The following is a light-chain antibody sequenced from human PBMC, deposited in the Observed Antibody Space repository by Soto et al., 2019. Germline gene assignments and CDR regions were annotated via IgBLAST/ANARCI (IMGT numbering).Light chain of an antibody. CDR2: AAS. CDR1: QSISSD. J-gene: IGKJ4*01. CDR3: QQIDSTPHT. Sequence: DIQMTQSPASLSASVGDSVTITFRASQSISSDLNWYQQKQGKAPKLLIYAASSLQSGVPSRFSVSGSGTAFTLTISSLKHEDFATYYSQQIDSTPHTCGGGTKVEIK. V-gene: IGKV1-39*01.